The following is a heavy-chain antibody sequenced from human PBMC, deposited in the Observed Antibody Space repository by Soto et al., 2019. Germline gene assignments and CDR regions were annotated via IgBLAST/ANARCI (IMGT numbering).Heavy chain of an antibody. V-gene: IGHV4-39*01. CDR3: ARLGYYGIYGMDV. CDR2: IYYSGST. CDR1: GGSGGSFSSYY. J-gene: IGHJ6*02. Sequence: SETLSLTCAVNGGSGGSFSSYYWGWIRQPPGKGLEWIGGIYYSGSTYYNPSLKSRVTISVDTSKNQFSLKLSSVTAADTAVYYCARLGYYGIYGMDVWGQGTTVTVSS. D-gene: IGHD3-10*01.